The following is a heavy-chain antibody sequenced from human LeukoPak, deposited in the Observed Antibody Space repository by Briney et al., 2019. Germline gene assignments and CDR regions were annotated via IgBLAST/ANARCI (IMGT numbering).Heavy chain of an antibody. CDR2: IYYSGST. Sequence: SSETLSLTCTVSGGSISSGDYYWSWIRQPPGKGLEWIGYIYYSGSTYYNPSLKSRVTISVDTSKNQFSLKLSSVTAADTAVYYCARVVRDFWSGRPYFDYWGQGTLVTVSS. V-gene: IGHV4-30-4*08. CDR1: GGSISSGDYY. J-gene: IGHJ4*02. D-gene: IGHD3-3*01. CDR3: ARVVRDFWSGRPYFDY.